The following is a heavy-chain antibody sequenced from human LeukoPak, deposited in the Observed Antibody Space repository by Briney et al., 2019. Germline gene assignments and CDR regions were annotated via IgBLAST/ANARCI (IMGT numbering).Heavy chain of an antibody. J-gene: IGHJ5*01. D-gene: IGHD6-13*01. CDR1: GFTFSSYD. CDR2: IGTAGDT. Sequence: GGSLRLSCAASGFTFSSYDMHWVRQATGKGLEWVSAIGTAGDTYYPGSVKGRFTISRENAKNSLYPQMNSLRAEDTAVYYCARDLSAGYSSNWYDYWGQGTLVTVSS. CDR3: ARDLSAGYSSNWYDY. V-gene: IGHV3-13*01.